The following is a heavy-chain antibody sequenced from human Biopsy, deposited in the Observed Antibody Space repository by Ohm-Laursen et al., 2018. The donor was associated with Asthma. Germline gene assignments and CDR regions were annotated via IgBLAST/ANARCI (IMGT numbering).Heavy chain of an antibody. J-gene: IGHJ5*02. D-gene: IGHD4-17*01. CDR2: INDDGTST. CDR3: ARVAYGDLTCFDP. CDR1: GFTFRRYW. Sequence: GSLRLSCAASGFTFRRYWMHWVRQAPGKGLVWVSRINDDGTSTTYADSVTGRFTISRDNAKNTLYLQMNSLRAEDTAVYYCARVAYGDLTCFDPWGQGTLVTVSS. V-gene: IGHV3-74*01.